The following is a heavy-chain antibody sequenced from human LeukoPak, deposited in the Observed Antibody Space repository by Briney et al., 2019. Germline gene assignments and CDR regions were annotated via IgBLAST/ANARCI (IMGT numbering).Heavy chain of an antibody. D-gene: IGHD3-9*01. J-gene: IGHJ6*02. CDR1: GFTFSSYW. Sequence: GGSLRLSCAASGFTFSSYWMSWVRQAPGKGLEWVANIKQDESEKYYVDSVKGRFTISRDNAKNSLYLQMNSLRAEDTTVYYCAREDILTGYYYYGMDVWGQGTTVTVSS. V-gene: IGHV3-7*01. CDR2: IKQDESEK. CDR3: AREDILTGYYYYGMDV.